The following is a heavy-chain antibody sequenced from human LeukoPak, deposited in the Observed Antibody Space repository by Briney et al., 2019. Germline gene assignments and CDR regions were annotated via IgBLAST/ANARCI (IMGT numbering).Heavy chain of an antibody. J-gene: IGHJ5*02. CDR3: ARGGSIFGVDLRFDP. V-gene: IGHV3-66*02. D-gene: IGHD3-3*01. Sequence: QPGGSLRLTCAASGFTVSSSYMSWVRQAPGKGLEWVSVIYSGGSTYYADSVKGRFTISRDNSKNTLYLQMNSLRAEDTAVYYCARGGSIFGVDLRFDPWGQGTLVTVSS. CDR1: GFTVSSSY. CDR2: IYSGGST.